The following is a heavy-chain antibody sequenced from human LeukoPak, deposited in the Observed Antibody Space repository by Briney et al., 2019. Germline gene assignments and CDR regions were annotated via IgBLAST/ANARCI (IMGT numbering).Heavy chain of an antibody. CDR3: ARTNFLYCSSSTCLFDY. CDR2: INPNDGDT. CDR1: GYTFTDYY. J-gene: IGHJ4*02. Sequence: ASVKVSCRASGYTFTDYYMHWVRQAPGQGFEWMGWINPNDGDTNYAQKFQGRVTMTRDTSISTAHMEVSRLRSDDTAVYYCARTNFLYCSSSTCLFDYWGQGTLVTVS. V-gene: IGHV1-2*02. D-gene: IGHD2-2*01.